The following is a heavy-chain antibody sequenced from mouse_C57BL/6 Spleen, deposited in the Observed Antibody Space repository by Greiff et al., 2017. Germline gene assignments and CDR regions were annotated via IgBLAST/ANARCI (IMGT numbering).Heavy chain of an antibody. D-gene: IGHD2-1*01. V-gene: IGHV5-4*03. J-gene: IGHJ2*01. CDR2: ISGGGSYT. Sequence: EVKLVESGGGLVKPGGSLKLSCAASGFTFSSYAMSWVRQTPEKRLEWVATISGGGSYTYYPDNVKGRFTISRDNAKNNLYLQMSHLKSEDTAMYYCARGYYGNYYYFDYWGQGTTLTVSS. CDR3: ARGYYGNYYYFDY. CDR1: GFTFSSYA.